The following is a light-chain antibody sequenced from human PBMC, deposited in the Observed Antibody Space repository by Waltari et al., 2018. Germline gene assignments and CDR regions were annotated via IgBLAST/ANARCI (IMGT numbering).Light chain of an antibody. J-gene: IGLJ1*01. CDR3: CSYAGSTTSSVV. Sequence: SALTQPASVSGSPGRSFPIPCTGSSSDVGGYSLFPWYQQHPGKPPTLMIYAVTKRPSGVSHAFSGAKSGNTDSLTISGLQTEDEADYYCCSYAGSTTSSVVFGTGTKVIVL. CDR1: SSDVGGYSL. CDR2: AVT. V-gene: IGLV2-23*02.